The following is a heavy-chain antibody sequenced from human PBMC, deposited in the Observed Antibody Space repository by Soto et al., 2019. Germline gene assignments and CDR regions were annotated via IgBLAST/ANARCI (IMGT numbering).Heavy chain of an antibody. CDR3: ARYSPRSYSGYAYDAFDI. CDR1: GYTITGYY. D-gene: IGHD5-12*01. Sequence: ASVNVYCKASGYTITGYYMHWVRQAPGQGLEWMGWINPNSGGTNYAQKFQGWVTMTRDTSISTAYMELSRLRSDDTAVYYCARYSPRSYSGYAYDAFDIWGQGTMVTVSS. V-gene: IGHV1-2*04. CDR2: INPNSGGT. J-gene: IGHJ3*02.